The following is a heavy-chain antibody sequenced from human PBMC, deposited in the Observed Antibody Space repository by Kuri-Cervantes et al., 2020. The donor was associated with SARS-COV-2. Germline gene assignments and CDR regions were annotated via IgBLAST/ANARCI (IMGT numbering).Heavy chain of an antibody. CDR3: VKENSGRAPLIDV. CDR1: GFIFSSYG. CDR2: TSESGGVT. V-gene: IGHV3-23*01. Sequence: GGSLRPSCAPSGFIFSSYGMNWVRQAPGEGLEWVSTTSESGGVTYYADSVMGRFTILRDNSKNTLYQPMNSLIADDTAVYYCVKENSGRAPLIDVWGQGTTVTVSS. J-gene: IGHJ6*02. D-gene: IGHD1-26*01.